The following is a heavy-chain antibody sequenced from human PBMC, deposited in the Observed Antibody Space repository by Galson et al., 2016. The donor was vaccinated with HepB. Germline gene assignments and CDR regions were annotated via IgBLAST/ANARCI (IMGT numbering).Heavy chain of an antibody. V-gene: IGHV1-46*01. D-gene: IGHD3-22*01. CDR3: AVGYDSSGYYGFKH. CDR1: GYTFINYY. CDR2: GNPRTGST. J-gene: IGHJ4*02. Sequence: SVKVSCKASGYTFINYYMHWVRQAPGQGLEWMGIGNPRTGSTSYAQKFQDRVTVTRDTSTSTVYMELSSLRSEDTAVYYCAVGYDSSGYYGFKHWGQGTLVTVSS.